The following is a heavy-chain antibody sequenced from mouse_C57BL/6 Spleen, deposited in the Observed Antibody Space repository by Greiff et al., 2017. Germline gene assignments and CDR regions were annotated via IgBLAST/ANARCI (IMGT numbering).Heavy chain of an antibody. CDR3: ARFDYGSSWYFDV. CDR1: GYAFSSYW. CDR2: IYPGDGDT. D-gene: IGHD1-1*01. J-gene: IGHJ1*03. V-gene: IGHV1-80*01. Sequence: QVQLQQSGAELVKPGASVKISCKASGYAFSSYWMNWVKQRPGKGLEWIGQIYPGDGDTNYNGKVKGKATLTADKSSSTAYMQLSSLTSEDSAVYFCARFDYGSSWYFDVWGTGTTVTVSS.